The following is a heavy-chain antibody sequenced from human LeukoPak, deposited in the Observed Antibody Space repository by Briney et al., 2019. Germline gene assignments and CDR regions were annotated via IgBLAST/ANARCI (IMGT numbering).Heavy chain of an antibody. CDR2: ISAYNGNT. J-gene: IGHJ4*02. D-gene: IGHD6-13*01. V-gene: IGHV1-18*01. Sequence: ASVKVSFKASGYTFTIYGISWVRQAPGQGLEWVGWISAYNGNTNYAQKLQGRVTMTTDTSTSTAYMELRSLRSDDTAVYYCASYSGYSSSWPPFDYWGQGTLVTVSS. CDR3: ASYSGYSSSWPPFDY. CDR1: GYTFTIYG.